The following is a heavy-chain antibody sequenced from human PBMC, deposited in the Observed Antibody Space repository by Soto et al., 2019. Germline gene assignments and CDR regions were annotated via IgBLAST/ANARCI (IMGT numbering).Heavy chain of an antibody. Sequence: ASVKVSCKASGYTFTGYFMHWVGQAAGRGREWMGWINPYSGGADYAQSFQGRVTMTRDTSISTVYMELSRLRFDDTAVYYCARVIRGAYYNSPLDTWGQGTVVPVSS. CDR2: INPYSGGA. D-gene: IGHD3-10*01. CDR1: GYTFTGYF. CDR3: ARVIRGAYYNSPLDT. V-gene: IGHV1-2*02. J-gene: IGHJ5*02.